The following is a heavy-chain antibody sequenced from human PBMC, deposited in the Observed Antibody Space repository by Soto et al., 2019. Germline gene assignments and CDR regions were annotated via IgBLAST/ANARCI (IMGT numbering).Heavy chain of an antibody. CDR3: ATKRQWLAQGGFDY. CDR1: GFTFSSYA. Sequence: EVQLLESGGGLVQPGGSLRLSCAASGFTFSSYAMSWVRQAPGKGLEWVSAISGSGGSTYYADSVKGRFTISRDNSKNTLYLQRNSLRAVDTAVYYCATKRQWLAQGGFDYWGQGTLVTVSS. D-gene: IGHD6-19*01. CDR2: ISGSGGST. J-gene: IGHJ4*02. V-gene: IGHV3-23*01.